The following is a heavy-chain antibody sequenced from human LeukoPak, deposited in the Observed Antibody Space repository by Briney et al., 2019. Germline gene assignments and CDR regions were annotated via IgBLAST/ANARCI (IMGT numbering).Heavy chain of an antibody. Sequence: GASVKVSCETSGYTFTSHGITWVRQAPGQGLEWMGRIIPIRNTVNYAQKFQGRLTIAAETSTSTAYMDLSSLRSEDTAVYYCATDRAEQQGVQLYYYFGMDVWGQGTKVTVSS. D-gene: IGHD6-13*01. V-gene: IGHV1-69*04. CDR2: IIPIRNTV. CDR3: ATDRAEQQGVQLYYYFGMDV. J-gene: IGHJ6*02. CDR1: GYTFTSHG.